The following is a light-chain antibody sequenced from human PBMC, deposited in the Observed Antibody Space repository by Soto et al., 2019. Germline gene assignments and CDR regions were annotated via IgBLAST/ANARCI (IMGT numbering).Light chain of an antibody. J-gene: IGLJ3*02. CDR3: QSYDSSLSGSV. V-gene: IGLV1-40*01. Sequence: QSVLTQPPSVSGAPGQRVTISCTGSSSNIGAGYDVHWYQQLPGTAPKLLIYGNNNRPSGVPDRFSVSKSGTSASLAITGLQAEDEAGYYCQSYDSSLSGSVFGGGTKLTVL. CDR2: GNN. CDR1: SSNIGAGYD.